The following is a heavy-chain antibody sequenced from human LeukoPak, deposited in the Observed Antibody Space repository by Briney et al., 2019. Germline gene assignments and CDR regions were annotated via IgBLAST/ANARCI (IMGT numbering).Heavy chain of an antibody. CDR3: AKDIVGATTISYYFDY. Sequence: GGSLRLSCAASGFTFTSYSMNWVRQAPGKGLEWVSAISGSGGSTYYADSVKGRFTISRDNSKNTLYLQMNSLRAEDTAVYYCAKDIVGATTISYYFDYCGQGTLVTVSS. CDR1: GFTFTSYS. D-gene: IGHD1-26*01. J-gene: IGHJ4*02. CDR2: ISGSGGST. V-gene: IGHV3-23*01.